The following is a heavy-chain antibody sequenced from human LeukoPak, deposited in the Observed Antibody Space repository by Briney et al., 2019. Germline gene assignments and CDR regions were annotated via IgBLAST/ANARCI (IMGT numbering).Heavy chain of an antibody. D-gene: IGHD5-18*01. CDR3: ARPIQLWLYFDY. Sequence: SETLSLTCTVSGGSISSSSYYWGWIRQPPGRGLEWIGSIYYSGSTYYNPSLKSRVTISVDTSKNQFSLKLSSVTAADTAMYYCARPIQLWLYFDYWGQGILVTVSS. CDR2: IYYSGST. V-gene: IGHV4-39*01. J-gene: IGHJ4*02. CDR1: GGSISSSSYY.